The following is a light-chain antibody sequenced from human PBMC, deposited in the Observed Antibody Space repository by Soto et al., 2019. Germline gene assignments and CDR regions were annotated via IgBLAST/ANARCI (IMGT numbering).Light chain of an antibody. CDR3: HQYGSSPRT. J-gene: IGKJ1*01. CDR2: GAS. CDR1: QSVSSNF. Sequence: EIVLTQSPGTLSLSPGDRATLSCRASQSVSSNFLAWYQQKPGQAPRLLIYGASIRATGIPDRCSGSGSGTDFTLTISRLEPEDFAMYFCHQYGSSPRTFGQGTKVEIK. V-gene: IGKV3-20*01.